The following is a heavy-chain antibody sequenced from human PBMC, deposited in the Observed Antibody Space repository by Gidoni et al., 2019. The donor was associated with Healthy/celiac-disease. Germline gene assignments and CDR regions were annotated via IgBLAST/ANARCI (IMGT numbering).Heavy chain of an antibody. CDR2: ISAYNGNT. Sequence: QVQLVQSGAEVKKPGASVKVSCKASGYTFTSYGISWVRQAPGQGLEWMGWISAYNGNTNYAQKLQGRVTMTTDTSTSTAYMELRSLRSDDTAVYDCAREGIVGATHRRGYYYYGMDVWGQGTTVTVSS. CDR1: GYTFTSYG. D-gene: IGHD1-26*01. CDR3: AREGIVGATHRRGYYYYGMDV. J-gene: IGHJ6*02. V-gene: IGHV1-18*01.